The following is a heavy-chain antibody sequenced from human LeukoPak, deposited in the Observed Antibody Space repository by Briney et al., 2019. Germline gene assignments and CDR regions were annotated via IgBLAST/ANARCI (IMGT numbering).Heavy chain of an antibody. J-gene: IGHJ5*02. CDR2: ISSRSSFI. Sequence: GGSLKLSCTASGFSFSSDNMNWIRQAPGRGLEWVSSISSRSSFIYYAGSVKGRFTISRDDAKNSLYLQMNSLRAEDTAVYYCARDSIPTYYYGSGSYSNWFDPWGQGTLVTVSS. V-gene: IGHV3-21*06. D-gene: IGHD3-10*01. CDR1: GFSFSSDN. CDR3: ARDSIPTYYYGSGSYSNWFDP.